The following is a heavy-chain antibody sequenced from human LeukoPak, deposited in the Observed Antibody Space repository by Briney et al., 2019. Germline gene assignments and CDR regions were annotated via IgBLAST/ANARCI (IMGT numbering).Heavy chain of an antibody. CDR2: ISGSGGST. CDR1: GFTFSSSA. CDR3: AKSAHYDASGYYREYYFDY. Sequence: GGSLRLSCAASGFTFSSSAMSWVRQAPGKGLEWVSSISGSGGSTHYADSVKGRFTISRDKTKNTLYMQMNSLRAEDTAVYYSAKSAHYDASGYYREYYFDYWGQGTLVTVSS. J-gene: IGHJ4*02. D-gene: IGHD3-22*01. V-gene: IGHV3-23*01.